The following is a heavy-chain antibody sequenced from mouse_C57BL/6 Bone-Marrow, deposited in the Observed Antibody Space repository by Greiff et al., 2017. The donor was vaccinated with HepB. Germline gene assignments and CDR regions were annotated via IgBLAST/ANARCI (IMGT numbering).Heavy chain of an antibody. CDR2: ISSGGSYT. J-gene: IGHJ3*01. CDR3: ARKFLAF. Sequence: EVKLVESGGDLVKPGGSLKLSCAASGFTFSSYGMSWVRQTPDKRLEWVATISSGGSYTYYPDSVKGRFTITRDNTKNTLYLRMSSLKSEDTARYYCARKFLAFGGQGTGVTVSA. CDR1: GFTFSSYG. V-gene: IGHV5-6*02.